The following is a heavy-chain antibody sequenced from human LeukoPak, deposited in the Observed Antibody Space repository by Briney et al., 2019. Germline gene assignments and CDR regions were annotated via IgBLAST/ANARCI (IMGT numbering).Heavy chain of an antibody. CDR2: IWYDGSNK. CDR3: AREGYQNPNLFEP. D-gene: IGHD5-12*01. J-gene: IGHJ5*01. CDR1: GFTFSSYG. V-gene: IGHV3-33*01. Sequence: PGRSLRLSCAASGFTFSSYGMHWVRQAPGKGLEWVAVIWYDGSNKYYADSVKGRFTISRDNSKNTLYLQMNSLRAEDTAVYYCAREGYQNPNLFEPWGQGTLVTVSS.